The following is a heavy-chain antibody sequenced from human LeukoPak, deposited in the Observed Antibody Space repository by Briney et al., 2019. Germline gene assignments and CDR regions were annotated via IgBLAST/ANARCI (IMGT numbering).Heavy chain of an antibody. Sequence: GGSLRLSCAASGFTFSTYGMHWVRQAPGKGLEWVAVISFEGTNKYYADSVKSRCTISRDNSKNTLYLQMNSLTAEDTAVYYCAKDTSNDVFYWGQGTLVTVSS. CDR1: GFTFSTYG. J-gene: IGHJ4*02. D-gene: IGHD3/OR15-3a*01. V-gene: IGHV3-33*03. CDR3: AKDTSNDVFY. CDR2: ISFEGTNK.